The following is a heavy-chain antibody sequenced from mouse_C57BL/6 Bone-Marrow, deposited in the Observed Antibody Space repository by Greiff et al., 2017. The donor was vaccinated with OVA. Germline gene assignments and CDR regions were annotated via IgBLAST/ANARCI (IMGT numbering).Heavy chain of an antibody. CDR2: IYPGSGST. V-gene: IGHV1-55*01. Sequence: VQLQQPGAELVKPGASVKVSCKASGYTFTSYWMHWVKQRPGQGLEWIGDIYPGSGSTNYNEKFKSKATLTVDTSSSTAYMQLSSLTSEDSAVYYCATSYSNLAYWGQGTLVTVSA. D-gene: IGHD2-5*01. CDR3: ATSYSNLAY. J-gene: IGHJ3*01. CDR1: GYTFTSYW.